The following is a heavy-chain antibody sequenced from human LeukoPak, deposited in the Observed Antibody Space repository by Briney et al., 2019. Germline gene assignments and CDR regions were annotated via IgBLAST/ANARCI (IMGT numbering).Heavy chain of an antibody. Sequence: ASVKVSCKASGYTFTGYYMHWVRQAPGQGLEWMGWINPNSGGTNYAQKFQGRVTMTRDTYISTAYMELSRLRSDDTAVYYCARYNYYDSSGYYPLGYFDYWGQGTLVTVSS. CDR2: INPNSGGT. J-gene: IGHJ4*02. CDR1: GYTFTGYY. V-gene: IGHV1-2*02. CDR3: ARYNYYDSSGYYPLGYFDY. D-gene: IGHD3-22*01.